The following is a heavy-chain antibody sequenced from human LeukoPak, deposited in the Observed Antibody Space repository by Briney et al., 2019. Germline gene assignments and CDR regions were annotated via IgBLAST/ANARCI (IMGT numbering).Heavy chain of an antibody. CDR1: GYTFTGYY. J-gene: IGHJ6*03. CDR3: ASGHTSGWSCYKNSYMDV. CDR2: INPNSGCT. D-gene: IGHD3-3*01. V-gene: IGHV1-2*02. Sequence: ASVKVSCKASGYTFTGYYMHWVRQAPGQGLEWMGWINPNSGCTNYAQKFQGRVTMTRDTSISTAYMELSSLRSDDTAVYYCASGHTSGWSCYKNSYMDVWGKGTTVTVSS.